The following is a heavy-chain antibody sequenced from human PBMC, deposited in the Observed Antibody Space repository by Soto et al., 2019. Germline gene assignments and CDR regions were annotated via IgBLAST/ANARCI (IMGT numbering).Heavy chain of an antibody. CDR2: IYYSGST. CDR1: GGSISSGGYY. J-gene: IGHJ6*02. V-gene: IGHV4-31*03. Sequence: SETLSLTCTVSGGSISSGGYYWSWIRQHPGKGLEWIGYIYYSGSTYYNPSLKSRVTISVDTSKNQFSLKLSSVTAADTAVYYCARDSPRYCSGGSCYDYHSYGMDVWGQGTTVTVSS. D-gene: IGHD2-15*01. CDR3: ARDSPRYCSGGSCYDYHSYGMDV.